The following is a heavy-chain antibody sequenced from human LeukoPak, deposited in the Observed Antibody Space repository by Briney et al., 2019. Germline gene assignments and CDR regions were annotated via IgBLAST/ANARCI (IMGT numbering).Heavy chain of an antibody. J-gene: IGHJ3*02. CDR3: LTIIETTIDAFDI. D-gene: IGHD1-26*01. Sequence: GGSLRLSCAASGFTFSKNWLHWVRQAPGKGLVWVSRISPDDKTTSYADSVKGRFTVSRDDAKKTLYLQMNSLRAEDTAVYYCLTIIETTIDAFDIWGQGAKVTVSS. CDR1: GFTFSKNW. V-gene: IGHV3-74*01. CDR2: ISPDDKTT.